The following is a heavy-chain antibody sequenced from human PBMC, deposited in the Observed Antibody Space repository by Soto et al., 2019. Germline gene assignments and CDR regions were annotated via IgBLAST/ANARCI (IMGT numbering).Heavy chain of an antibody. CDR2: ISYDGSNK. CDR3: AKDLNTFDY. Sequence: GGSLRLSCAASGFTFSSYGMHWVRQAPGKGLEWVAVISYDGSNKYYADSAKGRFTISRDNSKNTLYLQMNSLRAEDTAVYYSAKDLNTFDYWGQGTLVTVSS. V-gene: IGHV3-30*18. J-gene: IGHJ4*02. CDR1: GFTFSSYG.